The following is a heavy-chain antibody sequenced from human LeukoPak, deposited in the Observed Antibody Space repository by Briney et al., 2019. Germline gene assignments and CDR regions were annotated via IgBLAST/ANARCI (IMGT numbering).Heavy chain of an antibody. Sequence: ASVKVSCKASGYTFTGYYVHWVRQAPGQGLEWMGWINPSSGGTNYAQKFQGRVTMARDTSISTAYLELSRLRSDDTAVYYCARSYRGRRFDYWGQGTLVTVSS. CDR3: ARSYRGRRFDY. CDR2: INPSSGGT. CDR1: GYTFTGYY. V-gene: IGHV1-2*02. J-gene: IGHJ4*02. D-gene: IGHD2-21*01.